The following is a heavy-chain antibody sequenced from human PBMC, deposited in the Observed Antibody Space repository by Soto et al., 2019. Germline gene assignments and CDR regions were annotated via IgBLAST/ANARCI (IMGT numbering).Heavy chain of an antibody. D-gene: IGHD2-15*01. V-gene: IGHV4-30-2*01. Sequence: QLQLQESGSGLVKPSQTLSLTCAVSGGSISSGGYSWSWIRQPPGKGLEWIGYIYHSGSSYFNPSLRGRVTISLVRSKTLFSLKLGSVIAAVTAVYSCARGGGWTFDYWGLGTLVTVSS. J-gene: IGHJ4*02. CDR3: ARGGGWTFDY. CDR1: GGSISSGGYS. CDR2: IYHSGSS.